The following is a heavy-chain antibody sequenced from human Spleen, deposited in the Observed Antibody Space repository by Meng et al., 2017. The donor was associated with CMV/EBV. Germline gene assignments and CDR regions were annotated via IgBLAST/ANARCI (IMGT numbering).Heavy chain of an antibody. CDR2: ISGSGGST. D-gene: IGHD4-23*01. V-gene: IGHV3-23*01. J-gene: IGHJ3*02. CDR1: GFTFNNYA. Sequence: GESLKISCAASGFTFNNYAMNWVRHLPGKGLEWVSAISGSGGSTYYADSVKGRFTISRDNSKNTLYLQMNSLRAEDTAVYYCAKTLTVVTPNDAFDIWGQGTMVTVSS. CDR3: AKTLTVVTPNDAFDI.